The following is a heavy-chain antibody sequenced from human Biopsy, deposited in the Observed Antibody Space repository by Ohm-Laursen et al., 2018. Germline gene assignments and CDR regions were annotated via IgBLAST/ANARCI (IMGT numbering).Heavy chain of an antibody. D-gene: IGHD3/OR15-3a*01. CDR2: ISHTGST. V-gene: IGHV4-31*03. J-gene: IGHJ2*01. CDR1: GGSINSANYF. CDR3: VREPRTGTAEAWYLDL. Sequence: TLSLTCSVSGGSINSANYFWAWVRQHPGKGLEWIGYISHTGSTHSNPSLKSRITISIDTSENHFSLKLRSVTATDTAVYYCVREPRTGTAEAWYLDLWGRGTLVTVSS.